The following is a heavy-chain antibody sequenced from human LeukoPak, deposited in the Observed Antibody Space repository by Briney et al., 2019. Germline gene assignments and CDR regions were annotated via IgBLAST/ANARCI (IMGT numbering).Heavy chain of an antibody. CDR1: GYTFTSYY. V-gene: IGHV1-46*01. CDR3: ARAGYDSSGYYSY. CDR2: INPSGGST. Sequence: RAXXXXSCKASGYTFTSYYMHWVRQAPGQGLEWMGIINPSGGSTSYAQKFQGRVTMTRDTSTSTVYMELSSLRSEDTAVYYCARAGYDSSGYYSYWGQGTLVTVSS. D-gene: IGHD3-22*01. J-gene: IGHJ4*02.